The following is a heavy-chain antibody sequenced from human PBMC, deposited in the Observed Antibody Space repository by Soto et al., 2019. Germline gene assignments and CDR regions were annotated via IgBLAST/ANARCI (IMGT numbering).Heavy chain of an antibody. CDR2: INPNSGAT. D-gene: IGHD3-3*01. CDR3: AKSIIRFLEWSSPFDP. V-gene: IGHV1-2*02. J-gene: IGHJ5*02. Sequence: ASMKVSCRASGYTFTGYSLHWVLQAPVQRLEWMGWINPNSGATNYAENLQGRVTLTRDTSISTAYMELTRLTSEDTAVYYCAKSIIRFLEWSSPFDPWGQGTLVTVSS. CDR1: GYTFTGYS.